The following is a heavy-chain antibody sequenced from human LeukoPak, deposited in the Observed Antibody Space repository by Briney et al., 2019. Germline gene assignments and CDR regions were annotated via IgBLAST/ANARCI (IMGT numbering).Heavy chain of an antibody. CDR3: ARVDTVMAYYFDL. J-gene: IGHJ4*02. V-gene: IGHV3-53*04. CDR2: IYSGGTT. D-gene: IGHD5-18*01. Sequence: GGSLRLSCAASGFTVSTNCMTWVRQAPGKGLEWVSTIYSGGTTYYADSVMARFTISRHNSRNTLYLQMKSLRAEDTAVYYCARVDTVMAYYFDLWGQGTLVTVSS. CDR1: GFTVSTNC.